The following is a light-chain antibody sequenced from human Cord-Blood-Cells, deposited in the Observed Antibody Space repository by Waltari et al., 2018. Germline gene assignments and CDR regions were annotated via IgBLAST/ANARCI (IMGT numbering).Light chain of an antibody. J-gene: IGKJ4*01. Sequence: EIVMTQSPATLSVSPGERATLSYRASQSVSSNLAWYQQKPGQAPRLLIYGVSTRATGIPARFSGSGSGTEFTLTISSLQSEDFAVYYCQQYNNWPPLTFGGGTKVEIK. V-gene: IGKV3-15*01. CDR1: QSVSSN. CDR3: QQYNNWPPLT. CDR2: GVS.